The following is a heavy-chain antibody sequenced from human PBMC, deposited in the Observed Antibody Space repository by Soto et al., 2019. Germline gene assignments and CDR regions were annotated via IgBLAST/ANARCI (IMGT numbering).Heavy chain of an antibody. CDR1: GGSISRSTYY. J-gene: IGHJ5*02. Sequence: SETLSLTCTVSGGSISRSTYYWGWIRQPPGKGLEWIGSINYSGSTYYNPSLKSRVTISVDTSKNQFSLKLSSVTAADTAVYYCARHYASLLEPPNWFDPWGPGTLVTVSS. CDR3: ARHYASLLEPPNWFDP. V-gene: IGHV4-39*01. CDR2: INYSGST. D-gene: IGHD3-3*01.